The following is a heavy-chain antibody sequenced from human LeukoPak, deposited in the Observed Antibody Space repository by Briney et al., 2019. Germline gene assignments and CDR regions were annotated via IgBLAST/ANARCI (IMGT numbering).Heavy chain of an antibody. J-gene: IGHJ6*03. CDR2: IYYSGST. CDR3: ARLKIDSYYMDV. Sequence: NPSETLSLTCTVSGGSISSYYWGWIRQPPGKGLEWIGSIYYSGSTYYNPSLKSRVTISVDTSKNQFSLKLSSVTAADTAVYYCARLKIDSYYMDVWGKGTTVTVSS. V-gene: IGHV4-39*01. D-gene: IGHD2-21*01. CDR1: GGSISSYY.